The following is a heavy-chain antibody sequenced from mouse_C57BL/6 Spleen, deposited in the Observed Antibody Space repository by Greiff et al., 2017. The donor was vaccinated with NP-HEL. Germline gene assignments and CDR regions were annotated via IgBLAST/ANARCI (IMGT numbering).Heavy chain of an antibody. V-gene: IGHV2-2*01. CDR3: ARGGVVDYMDY. D-gene: IGHD1-1*01. Sequence: QVQLQQSGPGLVQPSQSLSITCTVSGFSLTSYGVHWVRQSPGKGLEWLGVIWSGGSTDYNAAFISRLSISKDNSKSQVFFKMNRLQADDTAIYYGARGGVVDYMDYWGQGTTLTVSS. CDR1: GFSLTSYG. CDR2: IWSGGST. J-gene: IGHJ2*01.